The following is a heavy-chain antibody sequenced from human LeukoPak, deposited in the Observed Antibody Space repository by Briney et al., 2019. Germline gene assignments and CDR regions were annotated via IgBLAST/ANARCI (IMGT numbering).Heavy chain of an antibody. J-gene: IGHJ4*02. V-gene: IGHV3-21*01. D-gene: IGHD6-19*01. CDR1: GFTFSSYS. Sequence: GGSLRLSCAASGFTFSSYSMNWVRQAPGKGLEWVSSISSSSSYIYYADSVKGRFTISRDNAKNSLYLQMNSLRAEDTAVYYCAIDDPSPGYSSGWPYFDYWGQGTLVTVSS. CDR3: AIDDPSPGYSSGWPYFDY. CDR2: ISSSSSYI.